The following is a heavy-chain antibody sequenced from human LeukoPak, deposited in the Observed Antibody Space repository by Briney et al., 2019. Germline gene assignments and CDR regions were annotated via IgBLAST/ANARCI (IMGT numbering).Heavy chain of an antibody. CDR3: ARGGSYHIPIDY. CDR2: IYSGGST. CDR1: GFTVSSNY. J-gene: IGHJ4*02. D-gene: IGHD1-26*01. Sequence: GGSLRLSCAASGFTVSSNYMSWVRQAPGKGLEWVSVIYSGGSTYYADSVKGRSTISRHNSKNTLYLQMNSLRAEDTAVYYCARGGSYHIPIDYWGQGTLVTVSS. V-gene: IGHV3-53*04.